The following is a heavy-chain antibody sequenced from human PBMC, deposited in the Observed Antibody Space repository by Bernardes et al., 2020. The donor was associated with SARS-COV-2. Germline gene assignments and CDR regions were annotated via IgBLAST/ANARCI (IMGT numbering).Heavy chain of an antibody. CDR1: GFALNNYH. CDR2: ISGSGDVT. D-gene: IGHD2-21*02. J-gene: IGHJ5*02. CDR3: ARDAVAYCGGDCRNLDP. Sequence: GGSLRVSCVTSGFALNNYHMTWVRQAPGKGLEWVSRISGSGDVTYYGDSVKGRFTVSRDNFKNTMYMQMSSLKVEDSAVYCCARDAVAYCGGDCRNLDPWGQGTLVTVSS. V-gene: IGHV3-23*01.